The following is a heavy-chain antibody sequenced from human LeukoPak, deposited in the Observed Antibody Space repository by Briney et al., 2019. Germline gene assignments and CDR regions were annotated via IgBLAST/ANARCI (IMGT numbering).Heavy chain of an antibody. CDR3: AKDPMTTVVLLDY. J-gene: IGHJ4*02. Sequence: SGGSLRLSCAASGFTFSSYGMHWVRQAPGKGLEWVAFIRYDGSNKYYADSVKGRFTISRDNSKNTLYLQMNSLRAEDTAVYYCAKDPMTTVVLLDYWGQGTLVTVSS. CDR1: GFTFSSYG. D-gene: IGHD4-23*01. V-gene: IGHV3-30*02. CDR2: IRYDGSNK.